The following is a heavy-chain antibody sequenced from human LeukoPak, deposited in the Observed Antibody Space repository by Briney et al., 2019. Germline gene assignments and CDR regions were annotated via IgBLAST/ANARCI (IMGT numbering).Heavy chain of an antibody. J-gene: IGHJ3*02. D-gene: IGHD3-22*01. CDR2: IIAYNGNT. V-gene: IGHV1-18*01. CDR1: GYTFTSYG. CDR3: ARDLGIAVVRDAFDI. Sequence: ASVKVSCKASGYTFTSYGISWVRQAPGQGLEWMGWIIAYNGNTNYAQKLQGRVTMTTDTSTSTAYMELRSLRSDDTAVYYCARDLGIAVVRDAFDIWGQGTMVTVSS.